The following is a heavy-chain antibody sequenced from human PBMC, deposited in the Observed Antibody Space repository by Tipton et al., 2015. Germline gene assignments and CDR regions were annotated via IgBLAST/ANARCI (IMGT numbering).Heavy chain of an antibody. D-gene: IGHD2-2*02. CDR3: ARDLCSSTSCYTLGN. CDR2: ISRTSGTI. CDR1: GFDFYSYS. V-gene: IGHV3-48*02. J-gene: IGHJ4*02. Sequence: SLRLSCAAFGFDFYSYSMNWVRQAPGKGLEWVSYISRTSGTIHYADSVKGRFTISRDNVHNSLSLRMNSLRDEDTAVYYCARDLCSSTSCYTLGNWGQGTLVTVSS.